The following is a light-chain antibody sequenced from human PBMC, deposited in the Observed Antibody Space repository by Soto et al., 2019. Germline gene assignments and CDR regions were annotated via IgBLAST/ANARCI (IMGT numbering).Light chain of an antibody. CDR2: GNS. V-gene: IGLV1-40*01. CDR1: SSNIGAGYD. J-gene: IGLJ3*02. CDR3: QSYDSSLSGSDWV. Sequence: QSALTQPPSVSGAPGQRVTISCTGSSSNIGAGYDVHWYQQLPGTAPKLLIYGNSNRPSGVPDRFSGSKSGTSASLAITGLQAEDEADYYCQSYDSSLSGSDWVFGGGTQLTVL.